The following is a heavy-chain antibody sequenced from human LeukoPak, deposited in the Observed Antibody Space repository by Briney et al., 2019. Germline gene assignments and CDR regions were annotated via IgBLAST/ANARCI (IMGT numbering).Heavy chain of an antibody. Sequence: ASVKVSCKASGYTFTSYYMHWVRQAPGEGLEWMGIINPSGGSTSYAQKFQGRVTMTTDTSTSTAYMELRSLRSDDTAMYYCARGGYGGNSDLFDYWGQGTLVTVSS. CDR3: ARGGYGGNSDLFDY. CDR2: INPSGGST. D-gene: IGHD4-23*01. J-gene: IGHJ4*02. CDR1: GYTFTSYY. V-gene: IGHV1-46*01.